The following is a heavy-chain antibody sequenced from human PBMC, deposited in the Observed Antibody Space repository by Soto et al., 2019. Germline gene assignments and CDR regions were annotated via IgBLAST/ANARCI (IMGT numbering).Heavy chain of an antibody. J-gene: IGHJ4*02. CDR3: ARLRGSDNSGYSDY. CDR1: GYSFITYW. D-gene: IGHD3-22*01. Sequence: GESLKISCKGSGYSFITYWIGWVRQMPGKGLEWMGIIYPGDSDARYSPSFQGQVTISADKSISTAYLQWSSLKASDTAMYYCARLRGSDNSGYSDYWGQGTLVTVSS. V-gene: IGHV5-51*01. CDR2: IYPGDSDA.